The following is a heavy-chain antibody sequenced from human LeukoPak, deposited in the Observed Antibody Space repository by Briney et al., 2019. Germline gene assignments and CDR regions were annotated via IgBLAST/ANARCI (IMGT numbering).Heavy chain of an antibody. Sequence: PGGSLRLSCTASEFNFSTYWMHWVRQAPGKGLVWVSRINPNVISTTMKGRFTISRGNAKNTLYLQIDNLRAEDTAVYYCARGYSTWHDYWGQGTLVTVSS. D-gene: IGHD6-13*01. CDR1: EFNFSTYW. V-gene: IGHV3-74*03. J-gene: IGHJ4*02. CDR2: INPNVIST. CDR3: ARGYSTWHDY.